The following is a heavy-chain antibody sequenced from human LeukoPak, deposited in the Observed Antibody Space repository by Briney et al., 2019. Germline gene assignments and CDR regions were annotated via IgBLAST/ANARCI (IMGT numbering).Heavy chain of an antibody. D-gene: IGHD5-18*01. CDR2: INPNSGGT. CDR3: ARAPGYSYGSSFDY. J-gene: IGHJ4*02. Sequence: ASVKVSCKASGYTFTGYYMHWVRQAPGQGLEWMGWINPNSGGTNYAQKLQGWVTMTRDTSISTAYMELSRLRSDDTAVYYCARAPGYSYGSSFDYWGQGTLVTVSS. CDR1: GYTFTGYY. V-gene: IGHV1-2*04.